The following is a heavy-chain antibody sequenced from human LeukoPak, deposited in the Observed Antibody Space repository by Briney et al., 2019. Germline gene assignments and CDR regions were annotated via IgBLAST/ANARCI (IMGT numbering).Heavy chain of an antibody. J-gene: IGHJ6*02. CDR2: ISGSGGST. CDR1: GFTFSSYT. D-gene: IGHD5-12*01. CDR3: AIGSAASITDYYYGMDV. V-gene: IGHV3-23*01. Sequence: GESLRLSCAASGFTFSSYTMSWVRQAPGKGLEWVSPISGSGGSTYYSDSVKGRFTISRDNSKDTLYLQMNSLRAEDTAVYYCAIGSAASITDYYYGMDVWGQGTTVTVSS.